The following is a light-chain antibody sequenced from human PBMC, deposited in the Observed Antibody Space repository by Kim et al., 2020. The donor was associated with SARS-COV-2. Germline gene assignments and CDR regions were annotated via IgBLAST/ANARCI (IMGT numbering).Light chain of an antibody. CDR2: SST. J-gene: IGLJ3*02. CDR1: SSNIGSNT. CDR3: AAWDDSLNGWV. Sequence: QSVLTQPPSVSGTPGQRVTISCSGSSSNIGSNTVNWYQQLPGTAPKLLIYSSTQRPSGVPDRFSGSKSGTSASLAISGLQSEDEPDYYCAAWDDSLNGWVFGGGTQLTVL. V-gene: IGLV1-44*01.